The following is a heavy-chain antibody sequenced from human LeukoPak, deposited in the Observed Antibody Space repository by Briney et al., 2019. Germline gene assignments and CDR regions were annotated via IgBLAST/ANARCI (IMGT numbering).Heavy chain of an antibody. CDR2: IYPGDSDI. J-gene: IGHJ6*02. V-gene: IGHV5-51*01. Sequence: GESLKISCEGSGYIFTKYWLGWVRQIPGKGLEWMGVIYPGDSDIRYSPSFQGQVTISADRSISTAYLQWSSLKASDTAMYYCARYYFYGVDVWGQGTTVTVSS. CDR1: GYIFTKYW. CDR3: ARYYFYGVDV.